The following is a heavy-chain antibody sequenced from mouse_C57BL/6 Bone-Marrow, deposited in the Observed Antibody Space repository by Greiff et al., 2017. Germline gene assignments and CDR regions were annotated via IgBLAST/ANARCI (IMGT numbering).Heavy chain of an antibody. J-gene: IGHJ3*01. CDR2: IYPGSGST. Sequence: QVKLQQSGAELVKPGASVKMSCKASGYTFTSYWITWVKQRPGQGLEWIGDIYPGSGSTNYNEKFKSKATLTVDTSSSTAYMQLSSLTSEDSAVYYCARPYYYGSSYGTYWGQGTLVTVSA. V-gene: IGHV1-55*01. D-gene: IGHD1-1*01. CDR1: GYTFTSYW. CDR3: ARPYYYGSSYGTY.